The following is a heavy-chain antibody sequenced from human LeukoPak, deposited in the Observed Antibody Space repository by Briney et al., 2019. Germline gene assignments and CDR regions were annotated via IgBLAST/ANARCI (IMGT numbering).Heavy chain of an antibody. CDR3: VRGIGVAGDY. D-gene: IGHD6-19*01. Sequence: ASVKVSCKASGYTFTSFDINWMRQATGQGLEWMGWMSPNSGNTGYAQKFQGRVTMITNTSISTAYMELSSLRSEDTAMYYCVRGIGVAGDYWGQGTLVTVSS. V-gene: IGHV1-8*01. CDR1: GYTFTSFD. CDR2: MSPNSGNT. J-gene: IGHJ4*02.